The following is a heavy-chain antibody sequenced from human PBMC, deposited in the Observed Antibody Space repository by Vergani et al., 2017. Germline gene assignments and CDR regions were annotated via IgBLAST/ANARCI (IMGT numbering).Heavy chain of an antibody. CDR3: ARLSASSSSYVGY. D-gene: IGHD6-13*01. CDR1: GYTFSAYY. V-gene: IGHV1-2*02. J-gene: IGHJ4*02. Sequence: QVQLVQSGAEVKKPGASVKVSCKASGYTFSAYYMHWVRQAPGQGLEWMGWINPNSGGTKYAQKFQGRVTMTRDTSISTAYMELSRLRSDDTAVFYYARLSASSSSYVGYWGQGTLVTVSS. CDR2: INPNSGGT.